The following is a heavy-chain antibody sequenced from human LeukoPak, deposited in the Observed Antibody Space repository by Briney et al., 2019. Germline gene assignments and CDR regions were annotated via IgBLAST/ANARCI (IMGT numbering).Heavy chain of an antibody. Sequence: ASVKVSCKASGYTFTSYGISWVRQAPGQGLEWMGWISVYNGNTNYAQKLQGRVTMTTDTSTSTAYMELRSHTSDDSAIYYCASAITQTIYGAPIPAFWGQGTLVTVSS. CDR2: ISVYNGNT. J-gene: IGHJ4*02. CDR1: GYTFTSYG. CDR3: ASAITQTIYGAPIPAF. V-gene: IGHV1-18*01. D-gene: IGHD3-3*01.